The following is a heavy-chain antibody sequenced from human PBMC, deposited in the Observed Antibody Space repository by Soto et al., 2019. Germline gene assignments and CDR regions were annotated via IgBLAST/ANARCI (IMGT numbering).Heavy chain of an antibody. D-gene: IGHD6-13*01. CDR3: ARASGYSSSWSPYFDY. CDR1: GYTFTSYG. J-gene: IGHJ4*02. Sequence: ASVKVSCKASGYTFTSYGISWVRQAPGQGLEWMGWISAYNGNTNYAQKLQGRVTMTTDTSTNTAYMELRRLRSDDTAVYSCARASGYSSSWSPYFDYWGQGTLLTVS. CDR2: ISAYNGNT. V-gene: IGHV1-18*04.